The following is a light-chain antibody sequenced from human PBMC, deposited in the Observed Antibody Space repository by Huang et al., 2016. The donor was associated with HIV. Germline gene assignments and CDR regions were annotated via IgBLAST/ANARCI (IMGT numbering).Light chain of an antibody. CDR1: QSLSSYY. Sequence: EIVLTQSPGTLSLSPGERATLACRACQSLSSYYLAWYQQKPGQAPRLLIYGASSRATGIPDRFSGSGSGTEFTLTISRLEPEDFAMYYCQHYGTSPTWTFGQGTKVDIK. J-gene: IGKJ1*01. CDR3: QHYGTSPTWT. CDR2: GAS. V-gene: IGKV3-20*01.